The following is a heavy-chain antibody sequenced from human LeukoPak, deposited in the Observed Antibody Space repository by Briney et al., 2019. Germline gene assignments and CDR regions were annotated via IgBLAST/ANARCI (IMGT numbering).Heavy chain of an antibody. CDR3: ARDLNDYYGSGSSYNWFDP. CDR2: ISGSGGST. CDR1: GFTFNNYA. V-gene: IGHV3-23*01. Sequence: GGSLRLSCAASGFTFNNYAMSWVRQAPGKGLEWVSSISGSGGSTYYVDSVKGRFTISRETSKNTLYLQMNSLRAEDTAVYYCARDLNDYYGSGSSYNWFDPWGQGTLVTVSS. J-gene: IGHJ5*02. D-gene: IGHD3-10*01.